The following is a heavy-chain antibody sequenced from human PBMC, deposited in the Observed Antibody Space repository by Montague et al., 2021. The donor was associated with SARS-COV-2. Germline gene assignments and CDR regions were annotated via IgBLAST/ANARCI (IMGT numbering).Heavy chain of an antibody. Sequence: SETLSLTCTVSGGSISSYYWNWIRQSPGKGLEWIGYINYSGSANYNPSLKSRVTISIDTSKNQLSLNLSSVTAADTAVYYCARRGVVVIPAVVEYYYGMDVRGQGTTVTVSS. CDR2: INYSGSA. D-gene: IGHD2-2*01. CDR1: GGSISSYY. CDR3: ARRGVVVIPAVVEYYYGMDV. V-gene: IGHV4-59*01. J-gene: IGHJ6*02.